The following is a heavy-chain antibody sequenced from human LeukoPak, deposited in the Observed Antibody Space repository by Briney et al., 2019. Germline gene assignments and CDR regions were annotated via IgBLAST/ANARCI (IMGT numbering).Heavy chain of an antibody. CDR1: GFTFSNAW. CDR3: TTGPYDYGSGTYYH. J-gene: IGHJ4*02. V-gene: IGHV3-15*01. Sequence: GGSLRLSCAASGFTFSNAWMSWVRQAPGKGLXXVGRIKSKTDGGTTDYAAPVKGRFTISRDDSKNTLYVQMNSLKTEDTAVYYCTTGPYDYGSGTYYHWGQGTLVTVSS. CDR2: IKSKTDGGTT. D-gene: IGHD3-10*01.